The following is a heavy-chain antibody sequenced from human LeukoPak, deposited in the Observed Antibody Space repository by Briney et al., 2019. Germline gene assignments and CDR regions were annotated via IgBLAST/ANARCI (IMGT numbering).Heavy chain of an antibody. J-gene: IGHJ4*02. CDR3: ARGKAFRYEQLVSGPFDY. Sequence: GGSLRLSCAASGFTFSSYAMHWVRQAPGKGLEWVAVISYDGSNKYYADSVKGRFTISRDNSKNTLYLQMNSLRAEDTAVYYCARGKAFRYEQLVSGPFDYWGQGTLVTVSS. CDR1: GFTFSSYA. V-gene: IGHV3-30-3*01. CDR2: ISYDGSNK. D-gene: IGHD6-13*01.